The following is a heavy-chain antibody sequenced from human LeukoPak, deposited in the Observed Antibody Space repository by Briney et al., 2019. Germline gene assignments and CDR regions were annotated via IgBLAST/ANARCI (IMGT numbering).Heavy chain of an antibody. V-gene: IGHV3-11*01. D-gene: IGHD5-12*01. CDR1: GFFFNDYY. CDR3: ARGVAKIS. J-gene: IGHJ5*02. Sequence: GGSLRLSCAASGFFFNDYYMSWIRQAPGKGLERVAYVSGSGGTLYYADSVQGRFTISRHNVKKSLYLQMDNLRVDDTAVYYCARGVAKISWGQGTLVTVSS. CDR2: VSGSGGTL.